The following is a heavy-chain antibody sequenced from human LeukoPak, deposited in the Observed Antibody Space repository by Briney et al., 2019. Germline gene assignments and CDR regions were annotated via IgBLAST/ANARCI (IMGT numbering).Heavy chain of an antibody. CDR3: ARAKSYYYDSNGYSLVDY. Sequence: ASVKASCKASGYTFTSYGISWVRQAPGQGLEWMGWISAYNGNTNYAQKLQGRVTMTTDTSTSTAYMEPRSLRSDDTAVYYCARAKSYYYDSNGYSLVDYWGQGTLVTVSS. J-gene: IGHJ4*02. V-gene: IGHV1-18*01. CDR1: GYTFTSYG. CDR2: ISAYNGNT. D-gene: IGHD3-22*01.